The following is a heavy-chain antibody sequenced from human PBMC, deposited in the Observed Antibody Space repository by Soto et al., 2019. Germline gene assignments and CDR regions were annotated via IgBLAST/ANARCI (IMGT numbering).Heavy chain of an antibody. V-gene: IGHV1-69*02. J-gene: IGHJ3*02. CDR1: GGTFSSYS. Sequence: QVQLVQSGAEVKEPGSSVKVSCKSSGGTFSSYSITWVRQAPGQGLEWMGRVIPIVGIANYAQKFQGRVLMTVAKPTSKVYMELSSLRSEDTAVYFCTCRWHEYGDYRVDAFDSWGQGTMVIVSS. D-gene: IGHD4-17*01. CDR2: VIPIVGIA. CDR3: TCRWHEYGDYRVDAFDS.